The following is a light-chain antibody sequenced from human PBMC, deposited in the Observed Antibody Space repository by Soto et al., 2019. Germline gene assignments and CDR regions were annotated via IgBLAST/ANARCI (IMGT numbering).Light chain of an antibody. CDR3: QQSYKILT. V-gene: IGKV1-39*01. Sequence: DIQLTQSPASLSASVGDRVTITCRASDNIGSNLNWYQHQTGTAPKLLIYAASSLQGGVPSRFSGSGYGTQFTLTSSGLQNEDFATYYCQQSYKILTFGGGTWVDI. CDR1: DNIGSN. J-gene: IGKJ4*01. CDR2: AAS.